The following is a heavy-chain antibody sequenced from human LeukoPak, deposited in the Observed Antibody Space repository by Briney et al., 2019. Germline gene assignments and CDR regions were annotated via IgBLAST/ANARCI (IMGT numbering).Heavy chain of an antibody. CDR1: GFTFSSYA. Sequence: PGGSLRLSCAASGFTFSSYAMSWVRQAPGKGLEGVSSISDSGGSTYYADSVKGRFTISRDNSKNTLYLQMNSLRAEDTAVYYCAKDLGLRWYNWFDPWGQGTLVTVSS. CDR2: ISDSGGST. CDR3: AKDLGLRWYNWFDP. V-gene: IGHV3-23*01. J-gene: IGHJ5*02. D-gene: IGHD4-23*01.